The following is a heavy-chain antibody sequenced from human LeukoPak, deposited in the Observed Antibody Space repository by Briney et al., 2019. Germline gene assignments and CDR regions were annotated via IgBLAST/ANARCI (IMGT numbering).Heavy chain of an antibody. D-gene: IGHD2-8*02. CDR1: GGTFSSYA. V-gene: IGHV1-69*04. CDR2: IIPILGIA. Sequence: GASVKVSCKASGGTFSSYAISWVRQAPGQGLEWMGRIIPILGIANYAQKFQGRVTITADKSTSTAYMELSSLRSEDTAVYYCARALFTGGPPPFKWFDPWGQGTLVTVSS. CDR3: ARALFTGGPPPFKWFDP. J-gene: IGHJ5*02.